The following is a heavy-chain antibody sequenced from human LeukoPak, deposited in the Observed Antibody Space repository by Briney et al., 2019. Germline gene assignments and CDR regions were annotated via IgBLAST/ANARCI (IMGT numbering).Heavy chain of an antibody. CDR3: AKESGKFDY. CDR1: GFTFSSYS. Sequence: GGSLRLSCAASGFTFSSYSMNWVRQAPGKGLEWVSLISAGGGSAFSADSVKGRFSISRDNSKNSLYLQMDSLRSEDTAMYYCAKESGKFDYWGQGTLVVVSS. J-gene: IGHJ4*02. V-gene: IGHV3-43*02. CDR2: ISAGGGSA.